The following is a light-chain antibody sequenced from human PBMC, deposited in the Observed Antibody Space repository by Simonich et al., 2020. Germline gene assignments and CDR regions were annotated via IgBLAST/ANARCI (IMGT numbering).Light chain of an antibody. CDR3: AAWDDSLNGWV. J-gene: IGLJ3*02. CDR2: RNN. V-gene: IGLV1-47*01. CDR1: STNIGSNY. Sequence: QSVLPQPPSASGTPGQRVTISCSGSSTNIGSNYVYWYQQLPGTAPKLLIYRNNQRPSGVPDRFSGSKSGTSASLAISGLRSEDEADYYCAAWDDSLNGWVFGGGTKLTVL.